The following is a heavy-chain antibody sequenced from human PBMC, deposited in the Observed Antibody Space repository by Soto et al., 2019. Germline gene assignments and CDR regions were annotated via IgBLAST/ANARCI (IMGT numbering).Heavy chain of an antibody. D-gene: IGHD1-1*01. CDR3: AKDNWNDLRIGGGLSWFDP. CDR2: ISGSGGST. J-gene: IGHJ5*02. CDR1: GFTFSSYA. Sequence: EVQLLESGGGLVQPGGSLRLSCAASGFTFSSYAMSWVRQAPGKGLEWVSAISGSGGSTYYADSVKGRFTISRDNSKNTLYLQLNSLRAEDTAVYYCAKDNWNDLRIGGGLSWFDPWGQGTLVTVSS. V-gene: IGHV3-23*01.